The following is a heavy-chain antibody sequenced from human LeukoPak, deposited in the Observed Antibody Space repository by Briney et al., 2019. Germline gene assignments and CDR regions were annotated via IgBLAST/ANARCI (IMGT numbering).Heavy chain of an antibody. Sequence: GRSLRLSCAASGFTFSSYAMHWVRQAPGKGLEWVAVISYDGSNKYYADSVKGRFTISRDNSKNTLYLQMNSLRAEDTAVYYCASSGLRYFDWIYGGAFDIWGQGTMVTVSS. D-gene: IGHD3-9*01. V-gene: IGHV3-30-3*01. CDR1: GFTFSSYA. CDR2: ISYDGSNK. CDR3: ASSGLRYFDWIYGGAFDI. J-gene: IGHJ3*02.